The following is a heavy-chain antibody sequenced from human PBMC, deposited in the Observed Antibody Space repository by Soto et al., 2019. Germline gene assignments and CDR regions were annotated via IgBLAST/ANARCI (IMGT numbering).Heavy chain of an antibody. CDR2: INPNSGGT. V-gene: IGHV1-2*04. Sequence: ASVKVSCKASGYTFTGYYMHWVRQAPGQGLEWMGWINPNSGGTNYEQKFQGWVTMTRDTSISTAYMELSRLRSDDTAVYYCARDTIRNLYSSSSGLPDYWGQGTLVTVSS. CDR3: ARDTIRNLYSSSSGLPDY. CDR1: GYTFTGYY. D-gene: IGHD6-6*01. J-gene: IGHJ4*02.